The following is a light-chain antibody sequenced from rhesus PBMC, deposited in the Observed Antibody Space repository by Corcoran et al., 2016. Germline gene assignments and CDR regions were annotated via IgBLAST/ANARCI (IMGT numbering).Light chain of an antibody. CDR2: DAS. CDR3: QQSSNWPWT. Sequence: EIVLTQSPATLSLSPGERATLSCRASQSVSRSLAWYQQKPGQTPRLLMYDASTRATAIPDRFSGRGSGTDITLTISRVEPEDVGVYYWQQSSNWPWTFGQGTKVEIK. J-gene: IGKJ1*01. V-gene: IGKV3-35*01. CDR1: QSVSRS.